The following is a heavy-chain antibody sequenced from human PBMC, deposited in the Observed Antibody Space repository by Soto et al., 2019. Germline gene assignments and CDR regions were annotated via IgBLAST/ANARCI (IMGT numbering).Heavy chain of an antibody. D-gene: IGHD6-13*01. Sequence: QVQLVQSGAEVKKPGSSVKVSCKASGGTFSSYAISWVRQAPGQGLEWMGGIIPIFGTANYAQKFQGRVAITADESTSTAYMELSSLRSDDTAVYYCARDSSSWSGDSDAFDIWGQGTMVTVSS. V-gene: IGHV1-69*01. CDR3: ARDSSSWSGDSDAFDI. J-gene: IGHJ3*02. CDR2: IIPIFGTA. CDR1: GGTFSSYA.